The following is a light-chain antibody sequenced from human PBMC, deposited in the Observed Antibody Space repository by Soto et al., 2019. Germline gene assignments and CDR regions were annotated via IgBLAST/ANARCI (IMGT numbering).Light chain of an antibody. CDR2: LNNDGSH. CDR1: SGHSSYA. J-gene: IGLJ2*01. CDR3: QTWGTGFQV. V-gene: IGLV4-69*01. Sequence: QAVLTQSPSASASLGASVKLTCTLSSGHSSYAIAWHQKQPGKGPRYLMDLNNDGSHSKGDGIPDRFSGSSSGAERYLIISSLQSEEEADYYCQTWGTGFQVFGGGTKLTVL.